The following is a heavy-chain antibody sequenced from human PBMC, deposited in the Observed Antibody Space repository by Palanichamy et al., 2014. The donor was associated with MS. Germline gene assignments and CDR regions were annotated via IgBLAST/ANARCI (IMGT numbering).Heavy chain of an antibody. J-gene: IGHJ3*02. V-gene: IGHV3-53*04. D-gene: IGHD5-24*01. CDR2: IDPGGIT. Sequence: EVQLVESGGGLVQPGGSLRLSCAASGFTVSSNYMSWVRQAPGKGLEWVSVIDPGGITYYADSVKGRFTISRHIAKNTLYLQMSSLRSEDTAVYYCAAEMATSAFDIWGQGTMVTVSS. CDR1: GFTVSSNY. CDR3: AAEMATSAFDI.